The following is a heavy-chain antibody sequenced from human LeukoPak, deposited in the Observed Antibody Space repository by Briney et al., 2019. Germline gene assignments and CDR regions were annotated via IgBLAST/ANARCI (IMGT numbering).Heavy chain of an antibody. CDR1: GFTFSDYY. V-gene: IGHV3-23*01. Sequence: GGSLRLSCAASGFTFSDYYMSWIRQAPGKGLEWVSAISGSGGSTYYADSVKGRFTISRDNSKNTLYLQMNSLRAEDTAVYYCAKDNDPPGIYYYYGMDVWGQGTTVTVSS. CDR3: AKDNDPPGIYYYYGMDV. J-gene: IGHJ6*02. D-gene: IGHD3-10*01. CDR2: ISGSGGST.